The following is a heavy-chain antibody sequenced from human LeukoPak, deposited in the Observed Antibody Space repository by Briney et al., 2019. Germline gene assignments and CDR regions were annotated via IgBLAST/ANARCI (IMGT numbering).Heavy chain of an antibody. CDR2: ISYDGSNK. CDR3: AKVRSRYGDYGDVDY. J-gene: IGHJ4*02. CDR1: GFTFSSYG. V-gene: IGHV3-30*18. Sequence: PGRSLRLSCAASGFTFSSYGMHWVRQAPGKGLEWVAVISYDGSNKYYADSVKGRFTISRDNSKNTLYLQMNSLRAEDTAVYYCAKVRSRYGDYGDVDYWGQGTLVTVSS. D-gene: IGHD4-17*01.